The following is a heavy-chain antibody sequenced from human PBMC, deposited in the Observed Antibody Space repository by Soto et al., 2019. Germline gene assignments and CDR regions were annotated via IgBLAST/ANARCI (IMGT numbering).Heavy chain of an antibody. CDR2: ISGSGGST. CDR1: GFTFSSFA. D-gene: IGHD3-10*01. Sequence: EVQLLESGGGLVQPGGSLRLSCAASGFTFSSFAMSWVRQAPRKGVEWVSAISGSGGSTYYADSLKGRFTISRDNSKNTLYLQMNSLRAEDTAVYYCAKLIGELIYDYWGQGTLVTVSS. CDR3: AKLIGELIYDY. J-gene: IGHJ4*02. V-gene: IGHV3-23*01.